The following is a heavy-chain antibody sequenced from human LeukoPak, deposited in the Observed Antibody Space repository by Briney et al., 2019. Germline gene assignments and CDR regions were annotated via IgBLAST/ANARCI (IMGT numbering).Heavy chain of an antibody. V-gene: IGHV3-15*01. CDR3: TSAYYYGSGSY. J-gene: IGHJ4*02. Sequence: GGSLRLSSSASAFTFNNAWMSWVRQAPGAGLEWVGRIKSKTDGGTTDYAAPVKGRFTISRDDSKKTLYLQMNSLKTEDTAVYYCTSAYYYGSGSYWGQGTLVSVSS. CDR2: IKSKTDGGTT. CDR1: AFTFNNAW. D-gene: IGHD3-10*01.